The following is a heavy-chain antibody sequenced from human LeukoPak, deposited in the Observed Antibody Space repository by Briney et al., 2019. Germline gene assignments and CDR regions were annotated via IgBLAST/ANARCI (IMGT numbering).Heavy chain of an antibody. Sequence: GGSLRLSCAASGFXXIXHWXXWVXXXPGEXXVXVPHINNDGSFXTYADSVKGRFTISRDNAKNTLYLQMNSLRAEDTAVYYCTRDAALSFDLWGQGTLVTVPS. D-gene: IGHD3-9*01. V-gene: IGHV3-74*03. J-gene: IGHJ1*01. CDR3: TRDAALSFDL. CDR2: INNDGSFX. CDR1: GFXXIXHW.